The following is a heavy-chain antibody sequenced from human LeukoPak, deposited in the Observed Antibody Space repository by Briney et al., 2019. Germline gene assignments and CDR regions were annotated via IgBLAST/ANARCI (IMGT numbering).Heavy chain of an antibody. CDR2: ISASGGST. V-gene: IGHV3-23*01. CDR3: AKDMVVIAILYYFDY. Sequence: PGGSLRLSCAASGFTFSSYAMSWVRQAPGKGLEWVSAISASGGSTHYADSVKGRVTISRDNPKNTLYLLMNSLRAEDTAVYYCAKDMVVIAILYYFDYWGQGALVTVSS. D-gene: IGHD2-21*01. J-gene: IGHJ4*02. CDR1: GFTFSSYA.